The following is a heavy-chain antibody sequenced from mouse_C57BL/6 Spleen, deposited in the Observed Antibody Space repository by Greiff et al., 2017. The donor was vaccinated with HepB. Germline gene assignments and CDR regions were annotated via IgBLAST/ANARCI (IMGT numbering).Heavy chain of an antibody. D-gene: IGHD1-1*02. J-gene: IGHJ2*01. Sequence: VQLQQSGPELVKPGASVKISCKASGYSFTGYYMNWVKQSPEKSLEWIGEINPSTGGTTYNQKFKAKATLTVDKSSSTAYMQLKSLTSEDSAVYYCARSYGDFDYWGQGTTLTVSS. CDR2: INPSTGGT. V-gene: IGHV1-42*01. CDR3: ARSYGDFDY. CDR1: GYSFTGYY.